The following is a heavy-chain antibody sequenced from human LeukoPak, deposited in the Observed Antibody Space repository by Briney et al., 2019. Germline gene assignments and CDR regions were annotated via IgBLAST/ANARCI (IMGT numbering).Heavy chain of an antibody. CDR2: MSRRADRI. D-gene: IGHD5-12*01. CDR3: STRVPYTGYNS. V-gene: IGHV3-48*03. Sequence: GGSLRLSCTVVGVTLSDYELNWVRQAPGKGPEWVSYMSRRADRIDHADSVKGRFTMSRDIARKSVYLQMTSLRVEDTAVYYFSTRVPYTGYNSWAQGPLVTVAS. J-gene: IGHJ4*02. CDR1: GVTLSDYE.